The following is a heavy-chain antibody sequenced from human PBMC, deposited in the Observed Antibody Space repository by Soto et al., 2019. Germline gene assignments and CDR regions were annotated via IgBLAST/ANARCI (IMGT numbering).Heavy chain of an antibody. D-gene: IGHD2-21*02. CDR1: AFSLSTGGVG. CDR3: IQSRCGGDCLQSYASYYYYGMDV. J-gene: IGHJ6*02. CDR2: IYWDDDK. Sequence: QITLKESGPTLVKPTQTLTLTCTFSAFSLSTGGVGVGWIRQPPGKALEWLALIYWDDDKRYRPSLRSRLTITKDPYKNQVVLTMTTLDPVDTDTYYCIQSRCGGDCLQSYASYYYYGMDVWGQGTTVTVSS. V-gene: IGHV2-5*02.